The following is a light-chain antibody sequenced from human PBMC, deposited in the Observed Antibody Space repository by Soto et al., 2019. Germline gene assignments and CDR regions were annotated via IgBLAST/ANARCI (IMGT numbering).Light chain of an antibody. J-gene: IGLJ2*01. CDR1: SSNIGAGYD. CDR3: QSYDSSLSGVV. Sequence: SVLTQPPSVSGAPGQRVTISCTGSSSNIGAGYDVHWYQQLPGSAPKLLIYDNNNRPSGVPDRFSGSKSGTSASLVITGLQAEDEADYYCQSYDSSLSGVVFGGGTKVTVL. V-gene: IGLV1-40*01. CDR2: DNN.